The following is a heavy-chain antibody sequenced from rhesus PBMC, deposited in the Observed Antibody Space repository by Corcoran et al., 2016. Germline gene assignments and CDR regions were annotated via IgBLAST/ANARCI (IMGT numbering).Heavy chain of an antibody. CDR3: ARRGNFDAFDF. V-gene: IGHV4-81*01. CDR2: IDVNVSGT. CDR1: GGSIYGYS. Sequence: QVQLQESGPGVVKPSETLSLTCAVSGGSIYGYSWSWIRQTPGKGLEWIGDIDVNVSGTNYNPSLKSRVTISKDTSKNQFSLNLRSVSAADTAVYYCARRGNFDAFDFWGQGLRVTVSS. J-gene: IGHJ3*01.